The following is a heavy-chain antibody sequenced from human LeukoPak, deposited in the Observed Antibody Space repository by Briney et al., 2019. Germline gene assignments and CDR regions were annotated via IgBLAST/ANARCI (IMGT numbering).Heavy chain of an antibody. CDR1: GFTFSSYA. D-gene: IGHD5-18*01. J-gene: IGHJ4*02. V-gene: IGHV3-64D*06. Sequence: GGSLRLSCSASGFTFSSYAMHWVRQAPGKGLEYVSAISSNGGSTYYADSVKGRFTISRDNSKNTLYLQMSSLRAEDTAVYYCVKGGRGYSYGYWSDCWGQGTLVTVSS. CDR2: ISSNGGST. CDR3: VKGGRGYSYGYWSDC.